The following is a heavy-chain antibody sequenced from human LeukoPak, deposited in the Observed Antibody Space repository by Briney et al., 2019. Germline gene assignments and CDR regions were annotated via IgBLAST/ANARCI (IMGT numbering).Heavy chain of an antibody. CDR3: AKMGWTACDYTNY. J-gene: IGHJ4*02. D-gene: IGHD3-3*01. CDR2: ISDSGADT. Sequence: PGGSLRLSCAASGITFSRYAMSWVRQAPGKGLEWVSVISDSGADTYYTDSVKGRFTISRDSSKNTLYLQMNSLRAEDTAVYYCAKMGWTACDYTNYWGQGTLVNLPS. CDR1: GITFSRYA. V-gene: IGHV3-23*01.